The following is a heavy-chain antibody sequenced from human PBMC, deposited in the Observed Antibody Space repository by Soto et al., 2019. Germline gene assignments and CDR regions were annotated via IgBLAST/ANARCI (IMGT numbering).Heavy chain of an antibody. CDR2: LYNAGST. J-gene: IGHJ6*02. CDR1: GGSISRYN. V-gene: IGHV4-59*01. CDR3: ARDLWGYCGTDCYPLDV. Sequence: SETLSLTCTVSGGSISRYNWSWIRQPPGKGLEWIGYLYNAGSTIYNPSLKSRVTISVDMSQSQFSLNLNYVTAADTAVYYCARDLWGYCGTDCYPLDVWGQGTTVTVS. D-gene: IGHD2-21*02.